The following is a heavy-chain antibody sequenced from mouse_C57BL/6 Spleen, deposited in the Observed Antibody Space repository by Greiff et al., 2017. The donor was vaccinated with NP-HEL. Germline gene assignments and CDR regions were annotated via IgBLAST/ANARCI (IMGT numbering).Heavy chain of an antibody. Sequence: VQLQQSGPELVKPGASVKISCKASGYTFTDYYMNWVKQSHGKSLEWIGDINPNNGGTSYNQKFKGKATLTVDKSSSTAYMELRSLTSEDSAVYYCARGATVVARRDYAMDYWGQGTSVTVSS. D-gene: IGHD1-1*01. J-gene: IGHJ4*01. CDR1: GYTFTDYY. CDR2: INPNNGGT. CDR3: ARGATVVARRDYAMDY. V-gene: IGHV1-26*01.